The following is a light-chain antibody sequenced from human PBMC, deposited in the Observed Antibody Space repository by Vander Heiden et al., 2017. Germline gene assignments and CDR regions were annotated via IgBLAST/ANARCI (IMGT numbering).Light chain of an antibody. Sequence: EILLTQSPGTLSLSPGDRATLSCRASQSVSSSYLAWYHQRPGQPPRRLIYGASSRATGIPDRFSGSGYGNDFTLTISRLDPEEWAVYYCQQFGYTPQGHFFTFGHGTKVDIK. J-gene: IGKJ3*01. CDR1: QSVSSSY. CDR3: QQFGYTPQGHFFT. V-gene: IGKV3-20*01. CDR2: GAS.